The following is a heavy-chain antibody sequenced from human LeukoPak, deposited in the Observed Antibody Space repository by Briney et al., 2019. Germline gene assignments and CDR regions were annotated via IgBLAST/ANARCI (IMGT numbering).Heavy chain of an antibody. D-gene: IGHD1-26*01. CDR2: ISNKADSYTT. V-gene: IGHV3-72*01. CDR3: GRGYSGNSIYAFDI. Sequence: GSLRLSCTGYGFTFSDHYIDWVRQAPRKGLEWVGRISNKADSYTTEYAASVKGRFTISRDDSKNSLYLQMNSLKIEDTAVYYCGRGYSGNSIYAFDIWGQGTMVTVSS. CDR1: GFTFSDHY. J-gene: IGHJ3*02.